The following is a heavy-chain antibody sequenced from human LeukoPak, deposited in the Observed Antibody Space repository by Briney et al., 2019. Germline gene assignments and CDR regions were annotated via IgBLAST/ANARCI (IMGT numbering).Heavy chain of an antibody. CDR1: GYTFIDYN. Sequence: ASVKVSCKASGYTFIDYNMHWVRQAPGQGLEWMGWINPNSGGTIYAQKFQGRVTMTTETSISTASMELSGLTSDDTAVYYCARAGGYYYETSGYRQILPYFDYWGQGTLVTVSS. CDR3: ARAGGYYYETSGYRQILPYFDY. V-gene: IGHV1-2*02. CDR2: INPNSGGT. J-gene: IGHJ4*02. D-gene: IGHD3-22*01.